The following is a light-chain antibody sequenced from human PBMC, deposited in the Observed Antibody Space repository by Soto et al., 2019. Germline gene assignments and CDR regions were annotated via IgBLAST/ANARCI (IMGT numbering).Light chain of an antibody. J-gene: IGKJ1*01. CDR3: QQNKDCHGT. CDR2: GAS. CDR1: QSVSSN. Sequence: DIVRTQAPATRSVSPWERATHSCRASQSVSSNLAWYQQKPGQAPRLLIYGASTRATGIPARFSGSGSGTEFTLNISRLQSEGVGIYYCQQNKDCHGTFGQGTKVDIK. V-gene: IGKV3-15*01.